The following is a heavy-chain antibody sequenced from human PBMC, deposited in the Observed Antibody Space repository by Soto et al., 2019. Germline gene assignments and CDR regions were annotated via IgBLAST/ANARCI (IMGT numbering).Heavy chain of an antibody. V-gene: IGHV4-59*01. J-gene: IGHJ4*02. CDR3: ARARASTMVRGVNMYFDY. CDR2: IYYSGST. D-gene: IGHD3-10*01. Sequence: QVQLQESGPGLVKPSETLSLTCTVSGGSISSYYWSWIRQPPGKGLEWIGYIYYSGSTNYNPSLKSRVTISVDSSKHQFSLKLSSVTAAATAVDYCARARASTMVRGVNMYFDYWGQGTLVTVSS. CDR1: GGSISSYY.